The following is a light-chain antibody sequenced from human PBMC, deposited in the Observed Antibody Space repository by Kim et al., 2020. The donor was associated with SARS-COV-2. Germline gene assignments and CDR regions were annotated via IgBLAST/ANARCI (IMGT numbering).Light chain of an antibody. V-gene: IGKV3-15*01. Sequence: SPGERATLSCRASQSVSSNLAWYQQKPGQAPRLRLYGASTRATGIPARFSGSGSGTEFTLTISSLQSEDFAVYYCQQYNNWPPWTFGQGTKVEIK. CDR1: QSVSSN. CDR2: GAS. J-gene: IGKJ1*01. CDR3: QQYNNWPPWT.